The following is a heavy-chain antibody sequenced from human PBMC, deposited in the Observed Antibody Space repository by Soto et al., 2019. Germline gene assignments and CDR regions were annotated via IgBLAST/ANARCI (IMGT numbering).Heavy chain of an antibody. CDR3: ALVGYCNGGGCVQDF. V-gene: IGHV4-59*01. CDR1: GGSISNYY. D-gene: IGHD2-15*01. J-gene: IGHJ4*01. Sequence: SETLSLTCTVSGGSISNYYWTWIRQPPGRRLEWIGYIYYTGTTDYNPSLKSRVSISVDTSKNQFSLKLRSVTAADTAVYYCALVGYCNGGGCVQDFWGRGTSVIGSS. CDR2: IYYTGTT.